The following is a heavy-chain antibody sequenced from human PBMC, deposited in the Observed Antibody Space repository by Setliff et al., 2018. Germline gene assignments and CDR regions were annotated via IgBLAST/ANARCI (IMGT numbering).Heavy chain of an antibody. CDR2: ISSSGYTI. Sequence: GGSLRLSCEASGFTLDDYYMTWIRQAPGRGLEWISYISSSGYTIYYANSVKGRFTISRDNAKNSLSLQTNNLRTEDTAMYYCRLWFGELLRDYWGQGTLVTVSS. CDR1: GFTLDDYY. J-gene: IGHJ4*02. D-gene: IGHD3-10*01. CDR3: RLWFGELLRDY. V-gene: IGHV3-11*01.